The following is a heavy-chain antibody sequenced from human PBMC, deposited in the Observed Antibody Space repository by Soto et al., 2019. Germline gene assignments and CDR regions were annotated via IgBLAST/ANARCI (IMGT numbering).Heavy chain of an antibody. CDR2: ISYDGSNK. J-gene: IGHJ4*02. Sequence: QVQLVESGGGVVQPGRSLRLSCAASGFTFSSYGMHWVRQAPGKGLEWVAVISYDGSNKCYADSVKGRFTISRDNSKNTLYLQMNSLRAEDTAVYYCAKGSNTDYWGQGTLVTVSS. CDR3: AKGSNTDY. CDR1: GFTFSSYG. V-gene: IGHV3-30*18.